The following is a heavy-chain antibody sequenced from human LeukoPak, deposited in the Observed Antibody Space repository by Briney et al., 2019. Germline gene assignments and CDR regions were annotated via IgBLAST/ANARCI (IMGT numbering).Heavy chain of an antibody. Sequence: ASVKVSCKASGYTFTSYGISWVRQAHGQGLEWMGWISAYNGNTNYAQQLQGRVTMTTDTSTSTAYMELRSLRSDDTAVYYCARGGIAGVLAHGTYYYYMDVWGKGTTVTVSS. CDR3: ARGGIAGVLAHGTYYYYMDV. D-gene: IGHD6-13*01. CDR2: ISAYNGNT. CDR1: GYTFTSYG. J-gene: IGHJ6*03. V-gene: IGHV1-18*01.